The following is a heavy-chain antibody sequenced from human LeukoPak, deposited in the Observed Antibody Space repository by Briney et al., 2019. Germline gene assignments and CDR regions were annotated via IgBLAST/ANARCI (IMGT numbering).Heavy chain of an antibody. J-gene: IGHJ4*02. V-gene: IGHV3-30-3*02. CDR1: GFTFSSYA. Sequence: GRSLRLSCAASGFTFSSYAMHWVRQAPGKGLEWVAIISYDGINKYYADSVKGRFTISRDNSKNTLYLQMSSLRAEDTAVYYCVKSCSSTSCYYRPLDYWGQGTLVTVSS. CDR3: VKSCSSTSCYYRPLDY. D-gene: IGHD2-2*01. CDR2: ISYDGINK.